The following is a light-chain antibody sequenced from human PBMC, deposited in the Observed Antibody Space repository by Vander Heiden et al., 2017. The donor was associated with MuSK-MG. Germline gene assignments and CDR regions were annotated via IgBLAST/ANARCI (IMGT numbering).Light chain of an antibody. V-gene: IGLV2-11*01. J-gene: IGLJ3*02. Sequence: QSALTQPHSVSGSRGQSVTIACTGTSSDVGRYDSVSWYQQYPANAPKLILFHVNERPAGVPDRFSGSKSGNTASLTISGLQAEEEADYYCCAYAGNYIRVFGGGTKLTVL. CDR2: HVN. CDR3: CAYAGNYIRV. CDR1: SSDVGRYDS.